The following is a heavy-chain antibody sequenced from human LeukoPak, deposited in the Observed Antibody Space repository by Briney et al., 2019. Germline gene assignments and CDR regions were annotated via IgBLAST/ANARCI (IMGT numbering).Heavy chain of an antibody. CDR1: GFTFSSYA. CDR3: AREPGSYHWFDP. V-gene: IGHV3-23*01. D-gene: IGHD2-2*01. CDR2: ISGSGGNT. Sequence: GGSLRLSCTAPGFTFSSYAMSWVRQAPGKGLEWVSAISGSGGNTYYADSVKGRFTISRDNSKNTLYLQMNSLRADDTAVYYCAREPGSYHWFDPWGQGTLVTVSS. J-gene: IGHJ5*02.